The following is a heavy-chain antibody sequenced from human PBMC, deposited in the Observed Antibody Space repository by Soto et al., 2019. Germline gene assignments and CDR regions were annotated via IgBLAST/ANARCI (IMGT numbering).Heavy chain of an antibody. D-gene: IGHD3-9*01. Sequence: SDTLSLTCAVYCGSVSGHYWSWLRQPSGKGLECIGEINHSGSTNYNPSLKSRVTISVDTSKNQFSLKLSSVTAADTAVYYCARGRHILTGYYRDLNYGMDVWGQGTTVT. CDR1: CGSVSGHY. CDR3: ARGRHILTGYYRDLNYGMDV. V-gene: IGHV4-34*01. J-gene: IGHJ6*02. CDR2: INHSGST.